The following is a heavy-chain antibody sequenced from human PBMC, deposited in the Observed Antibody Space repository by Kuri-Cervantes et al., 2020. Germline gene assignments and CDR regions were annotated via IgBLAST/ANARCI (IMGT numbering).Heavy chain of an antibody. J-gene: IGHJ2*01. CDR2: INPNSGGT. Sequence: ASVKVSCKASGYTFTGYYMHWVRQAPGQGLEWMGWINPNSGGTNYAQKFQGWVTMTRDTSISTAYMELSRLRSDDTAVYYCARGADYYDSSGYGGVGWYFDLWGRGTLVTVSS. V-gene: IGHV1-2*04. CDR1: GYTFTGYY. CDR3: ARGADYYDSSGYGGVGWYFDL. D-gene: IGHD3-22*01.